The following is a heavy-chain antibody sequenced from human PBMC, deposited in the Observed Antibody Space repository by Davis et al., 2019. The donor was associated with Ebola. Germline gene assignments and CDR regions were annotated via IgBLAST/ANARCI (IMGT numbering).Heavy chain of an antibody. CDR3: ARGKKVARMGSWFDS. CDR2: MNPNSANT. CDR1: GYIFSSYD. V-gene: IGHV1-8*01. D-gene: IGHD5-12*01. Sequence: ASVKVSCKAFGYIFSSYDVNWVRQGTGQGLEWIGWMNPNSANTGYGQKFQGRVTMTRNTSISTAYMELSSLTSEDTAVYYCARGKKVARMGSWFDSWGQGTLVTVSS. J-gene: IGHJ5*01.